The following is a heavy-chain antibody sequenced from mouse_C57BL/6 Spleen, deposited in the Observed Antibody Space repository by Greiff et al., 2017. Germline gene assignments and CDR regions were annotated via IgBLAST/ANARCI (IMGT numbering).Heavy chain of an antibody. CDR3: ASRGHYYGSSPYYFDY. CDR2: IDPANGNT. Sequence: VQLQQSVAELVRPGASVKLSCTASGFNIKNTYMHWVKQRPEQGLEWIGRIDPANGNTKYAPKFQGKATITADTSSNTAYLQLSSLTSEDTAIYYSASRGHYYGSSPYYFDYGGQGTTLTVSS. V-gene: IGHV14-3*01. CDR1: GFNIKNTY. J-gene: IGHJ2*01. D-gene: IGHD1-1*01.